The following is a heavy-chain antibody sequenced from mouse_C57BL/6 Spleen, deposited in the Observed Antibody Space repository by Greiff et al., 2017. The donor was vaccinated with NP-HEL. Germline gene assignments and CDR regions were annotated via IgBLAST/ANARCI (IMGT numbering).Heavy chain of an antibody. CDR2: IDPETGGT. CDR1: GYTFTDYE. Sequence: VQLQQSGAELVRPGASVTLSCKASGYTFTDYEMHWVKQTPVHGLEWIGAIDPETGGTAYNQKFKGKAILTADKSSSTAYMELRSLTSEDSAVYYCTRLGTTVVATSGDYWGQGTTLTVSS. CDR3: TRLGTTVVATSGDY. J-gene: IGHJ2*01. D-gene: IGHD1-1*01. V-gene: IGHV1-15*01.